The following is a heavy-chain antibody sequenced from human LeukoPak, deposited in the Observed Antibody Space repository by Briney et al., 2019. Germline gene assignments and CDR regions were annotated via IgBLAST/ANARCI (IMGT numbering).Heavy chain of an antibody. J-gene: IGHJ4*02. Sequence: PGGSLRLSCAASGFTFSSYSMNWVRQAPGKGLEWVSSISSSSSYIYYADSVKGRFTISRDNAKNSLYLQMNSLRAEDTAVYYCARDRRDRGYPFDYWGQGTLVTVSS. CDR3: ARDRRDRGYPFDY. V-gene: IGHV3-21*01. D-gene: IGHD5-12*01. CDR2: ISSSSSYI. CDR1: GFTFSSYS.